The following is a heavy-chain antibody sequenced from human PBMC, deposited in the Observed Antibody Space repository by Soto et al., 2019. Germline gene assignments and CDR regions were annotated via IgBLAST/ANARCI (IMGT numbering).Heavy chain of an antibody. CDR1: GGSFSSYA. CDR3: AREYRSSSGRFDN. V-gene: IGHV1-69*01. D-gene: IGHD6-6*01. Sequence: QVKLVQSGAEVKKPGSSVKVSCKASGGSFSSYAISWVRQAPGQGLEWMGGIIPIFGTPSYAQKFQGRVTITADESTSTAYMELSSLRSEDTAVYYCAREYRSSSGRFDNWGQGTLVTVSS. J-gene: IGHJ4*02. CDR2: IIPIFGTP.